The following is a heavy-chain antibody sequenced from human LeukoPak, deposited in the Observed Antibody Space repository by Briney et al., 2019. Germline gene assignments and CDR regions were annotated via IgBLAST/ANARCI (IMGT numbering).Heavy chain of an antibody. J-gene: IGHJ4*02. CDR2: INHSGST. CDR3: ARGREYYGSGSYRYFDY. V-gene: IGHV4-34*01. Sequence: SETLPLTCAVYGGSFSGYYWGWIRQPPGKGLEWIGEINHSGSTNYNPSLKSRVTISVDTSKNQFSLKLSSVTAADTAVYYCARGREYYGSGSYRYFDYWGQGTLVTVSS. CDR1: GGSFSGYY. D-gene: IGHD3-10*01.